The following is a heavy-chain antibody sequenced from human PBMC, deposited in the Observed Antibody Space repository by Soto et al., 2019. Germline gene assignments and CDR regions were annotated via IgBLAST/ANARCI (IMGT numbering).Heavy chain of an antibody. CDR2: IYYSGST. V-gene: IGHV4-39*01. Sequence: SETLSLTCTVSGGSISSSSYYWGWIRQPPGKGLEWIGSIYYSGSTYYNPSLKSRVTISVDTSKNHFSLKLSSVTAADTAVYYCARKRNDYVWGSYRNRFEYWGQGTLVTVSS. CDR1: GGSISSSSYY. CDR3: ARKRNDYVWGSYRNRFEY. D-gene: IGHD3-16*02. J-gene: IGHJ4*02.